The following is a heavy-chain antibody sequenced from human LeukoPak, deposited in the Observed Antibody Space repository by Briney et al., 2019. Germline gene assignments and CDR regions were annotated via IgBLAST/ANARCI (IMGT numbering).Heavy chain of an antibody. CDR1: GGSISGYF. D-gene: IGHD5-24*01. CDR2: IYYSGGT. CDR3: ARLGRDDDGNPHDY. J-gene: IGHJ4*02. V-gene: IGHV4-59*08. Sequence: SETLSLTCTVSGGSISGYFWSWIRQPPGRALDYIGHIYYSGGTDYNPSLKSRLSISVDTSKNQFSLKLSSVTAADTAVYYCARLGRDDDGNPHDYWGQGTLVTVSS.